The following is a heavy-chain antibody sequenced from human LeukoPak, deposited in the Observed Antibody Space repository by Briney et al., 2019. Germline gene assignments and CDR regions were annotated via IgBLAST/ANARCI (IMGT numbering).Heavy chain of an antibody. J-gene: IGHJ4*02. CDR1: GYTFSSYW. V-gene: IGHV5-51*01. CDR2: IYPGDSDT. Sequence: GESLKISCKGSGYTFSSYWIGWVRQMPGKGLGWMGIIYPGDSDTRYSSSLQGQGTISADTSIGTAYLQWSSLKASDTAIYYCARQNDFRLDYWGQGTLVTVSS. CDR3: ARQNDFRLDY. D-gene: IGHD3-3*01.